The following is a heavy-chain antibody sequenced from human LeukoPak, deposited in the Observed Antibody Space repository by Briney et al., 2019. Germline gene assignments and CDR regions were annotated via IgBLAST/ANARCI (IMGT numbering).Heavy chain of an antibody. CDR1: GFTFSSYG. J-gene: IGHJ4*02. CDR2: ISYDGSNK. D-gene: IGHD6-19*01. CDR3: ASRIAVGYFDY. Sequence: GRSLRLSCAASGFTFSSYGMHWVRQAPGKGLEWVAVISYDGSNKYYADSVKGRFTISRDNSKNTLYLQMNSLRAEDTAVYYCASRIAVGYFDYWGQGTLVTVSS. V-gene: IGHV3-30*03.